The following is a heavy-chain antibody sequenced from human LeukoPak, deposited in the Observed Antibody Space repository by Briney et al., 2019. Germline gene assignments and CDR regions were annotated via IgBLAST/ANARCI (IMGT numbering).Heavy chain of an antibody. CDR3: ARQGTYSSAIGMGY. CDR1: GYTFNNHY. CDR2: INPSGGST. D-gene: IGHD6-19*01. V-gene: IGHV1-46*02. J-gene: IGHJ4*02. Sequence: ASVKVSCKASGYTFNNHYMYWVRQAPGQGLEWMGVINPSGGSTSYAQKFQGRVTMTRDTSTRTVYMEVNSLRSEDTAVYYCARQGTYSSAIGMGYWGQGTLVAVSS.